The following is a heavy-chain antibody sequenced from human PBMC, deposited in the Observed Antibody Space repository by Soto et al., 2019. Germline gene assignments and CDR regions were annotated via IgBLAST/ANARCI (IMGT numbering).Heavy chain of an antibody. CDR3: ATIAVADFDY. J-gene: IGHJ4*02. V-gene: IGHV3-30-3*01. D-gene: IGHD6-19*01. CDR1: GFTFSSYA. Sequence: PGGSLRLSCAASGFTFSSYAMHWVRQAPGKGLEWVAVISYDGSNKYYADSVKGRFTISRDNSKNTLYLQMNSLRAEDTAVYYCATIAVADFDYWGQGTLVTVSS. CDR2: ISYDGSNK.